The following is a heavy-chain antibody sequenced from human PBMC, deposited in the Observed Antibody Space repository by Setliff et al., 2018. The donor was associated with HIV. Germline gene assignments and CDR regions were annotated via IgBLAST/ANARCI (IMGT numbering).Heavy chain of an antibody. CDR3: ARLGDYDSSGSSWFDY. CDR2: IYYSGST. V-gene: IGHV4-59*02. Sequence: PSETLSLTCTVSSGSVNNYWWTWIRQPPGKGLEWIGYIYYSGSTYYNPSLKSRVTISVDTSKNQFSLMLSSVTAADTAVYYCARLGDYDSSGSSWFDYWGQGTLVTVSS. D-gene: IGHD3-22*01. J-gene: IGHJ4*02. CDR1: SGSVNNYW.